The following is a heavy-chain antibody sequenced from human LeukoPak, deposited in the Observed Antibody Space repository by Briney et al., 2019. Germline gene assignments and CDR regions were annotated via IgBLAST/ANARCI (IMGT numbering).Heavy chain of an antibody. D-gene: IGHD1-7*01. J-gene: IGHJ3*02. V-gene: IGHV4-4*07. CDR1: GGSISGYY. Sequence: SETLSLTCTVSGGSISGYYWSWIRQAAGKGLEWIGRIYTGGSTHYNPSIKSRVTMSVDTSKNQFSLKLSSVTAADTAVYYCARIITGTTTAFDIWGQGTMVTVSS. CDR3: ARIITGTTTAFDI. CDR2: IYTGGST.